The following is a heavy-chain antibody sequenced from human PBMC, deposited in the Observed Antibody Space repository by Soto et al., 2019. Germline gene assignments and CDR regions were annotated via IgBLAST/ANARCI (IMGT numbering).Heavy chain of an antibody. J-gene: IGHJ4*02. Sequence: GGSRRLSCVASGFTFSRFWMSWVRQAPGKGLEWVANIKQDGSEKNYVDFVKGRFTISRDNAKNSLFLQMSNLRADDTAVYYCARDLAGLDYWGQGTLVTVSS. V-gene: IGHV3-7*05. CDR3: ARDLAGLDY. CDR1: GFTFSRFW. CDR2: IKQDGSEK.